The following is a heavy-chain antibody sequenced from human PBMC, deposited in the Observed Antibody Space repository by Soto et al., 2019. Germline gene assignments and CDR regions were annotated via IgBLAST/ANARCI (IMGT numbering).Heavy chain of an antibody. Sequence: EVQLVESGGNLVQPGGSLRLSCAASGFTFSNYFMHWVRQAPGKGLVWVSRINSDGSTTSYADSVKGRFTISRDNAKNTLYLQMNSLRAEDTAVYYCTRGNYYSMDVWGQGTTVTVSS. J-gene: IGHJ6*02. CDR1: GFTFSNYF. V-gene: IGHV3-74*01. CDR3: TRGNYYSMDV. CDR2: INSDGSTT.